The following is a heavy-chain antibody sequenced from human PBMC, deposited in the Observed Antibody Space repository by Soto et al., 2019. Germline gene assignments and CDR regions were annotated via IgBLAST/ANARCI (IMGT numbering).Heavy chain of an antibody. D-gene: IGHD3-3*01. CDR1: GFSVSNFY. CDR3: ARDVLGGAYDFWH. CDR2: ISSDDNT. Sequence: EVQLVESGGGLVQPGGCLRLSCAASGFSVSNFYMTWVRQAPGKGLEWVSVISSDDNTYYADSVKGRFTISRDSSKXTLXXXXNSLRAGDTAVYYCARDVLGGAYDFWHGGQGTLVTVSS. J-gene: IGHJ4*02. V-gene: IGHV3-66*01.